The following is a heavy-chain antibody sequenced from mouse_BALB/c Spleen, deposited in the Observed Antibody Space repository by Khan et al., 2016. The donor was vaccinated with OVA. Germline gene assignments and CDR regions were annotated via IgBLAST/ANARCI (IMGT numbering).Heavy chain of an antibody. V-gene: IGHV3-2*02. CDR3: ARKDYYDYDPFPY. CDR2: INYSGNT. J-gene: IGHJ3*01. D-gene: IGHD2-4*01. CDR1: GYSITSEYA. Sequence: VQLKQSGPGLVKPSQSLSLTCTVTGYSITSEYAWNWIRQFPGNKLEWMGYINYSGNTRFNPSLKSRTSITRDTSKNQFFLQLNSVTTEDTATYYCARKDYYDYDPFPYWGQWTLVTVSA.